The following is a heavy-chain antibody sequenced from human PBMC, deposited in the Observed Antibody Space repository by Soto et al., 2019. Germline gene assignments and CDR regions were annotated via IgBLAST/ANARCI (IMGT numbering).Heavy chain of an antibody. CDR1: GFTFSSYW. D-gene: IGHD6-13*01. CDR2: INSDGSST. CDR3: ARTGYSNSRGDY. V-gene: IGHV3-74*01. J-gene: IGHJ4*02. Sequence: EVQLVESGGGLVQPGGSLRLSCAASGFTFSSYWMHWVRQAPGKGLVWVSRINSDGSSTSYADSVKGRFTISRDNAKKTLFLQMDSLRGEDTGVYYCARTGYSNSRGDYWGQGTLVTVSS.